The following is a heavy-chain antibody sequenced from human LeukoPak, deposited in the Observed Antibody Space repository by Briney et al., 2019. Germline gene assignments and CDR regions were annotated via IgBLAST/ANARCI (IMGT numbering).Heavy chain of an antibody. CDR2: MNPNSGNT. V-gene: IGHV1-8*03. Sequence: ASVKVSCKASGYTFTSYDINWVRQAAGQGLEWMGWMNPNSGNTGYAQKFQGRVTITRNTSISTAYMELSSLRCEDTAVYYCARAYTYYDFWSGENWFAPWPGNPGHRLL. CDR1: GYTFTSYD. D-gene: IGHD3-3*01. J-gene: IGHJ5*02. CDR3: ARAYTYYDFWSGENWFAP.